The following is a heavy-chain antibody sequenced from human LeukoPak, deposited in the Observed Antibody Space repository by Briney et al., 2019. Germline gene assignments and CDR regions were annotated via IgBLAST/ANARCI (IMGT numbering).Heavy chain of an antibody. V-gene: IGHV3-43*02. D-gene: IGHD5-12*01. CDR2: ISGDGSGT. CDR3: AKAKSAGGSGFPIDY. J-gene: IGHJ4*02. CDR1: KFTFDDYA. Sequence: PGGSLRLSCAASKFTFDDYAMHWVRQAPGTGLEWVSLISGDGSGTYYADSVRGRFTISRDNSKNSLYLQMNSLRTEDTALYYCAKAKSAGGSGFPIDYWGQGTLVTVSS.